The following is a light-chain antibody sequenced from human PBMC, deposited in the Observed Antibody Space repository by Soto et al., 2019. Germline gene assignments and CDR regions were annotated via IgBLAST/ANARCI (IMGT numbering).Light chain of an antibody. J-gene: IGKJ1*01. Sequence: EIVMTQSPATLSVSPGERATLSCRASQSVSINLAWYQQKPGQAPRLLIYGASTRDTGIPARFSGSGSGTEFTLTISSLQSEDFAVYYCQQYNNWPPEGTFGQGTKVEIK. CDR1: QSVSIN. CDR2: GAS. CDR3: QQYNNWPPEGT. V-gene: IGKV3-15*01.